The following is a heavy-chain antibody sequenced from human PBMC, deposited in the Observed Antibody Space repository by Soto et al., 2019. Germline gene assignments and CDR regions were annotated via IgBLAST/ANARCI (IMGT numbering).Heavy chain of an antibody. CDR1: GGSISPYY. CDR3: ARANYRRQTYFDY. CDR2: MYYSGRT. D-gene: IGHD4-4*01. Sequence: PSETLSLTCTVSGGSISPYYWNWIRQSPGKGLEWIGYMYYSGRTNYNPSLESRVTISVDTSKNQFSLKLNSVTAADTAVYYCARANYRRQTYFDYWGQGTLVAV. J-gene: IGHJ4*02. V-gene: IGHV4-59*01.